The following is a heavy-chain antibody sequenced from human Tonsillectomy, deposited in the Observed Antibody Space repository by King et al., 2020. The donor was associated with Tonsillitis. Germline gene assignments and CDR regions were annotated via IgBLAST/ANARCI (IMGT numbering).Heavy chain of an antibody. J-gene: IGHJ6*02. CDR3: AKAGSPYSSSSSVMEF. CDR1: RFTXNXFG. V-gene: IGHV3-30*02. D-gene: IGHD6-6*01. CDR2: TXXXXXXX. Sequence: VQLVESGGGVVQPXGSLXLSXXASRFTXNXFGXHWVXXAPXKGXEXVXXTXXXXXXXDXGXSVXXRFTISRDXSKNTLYLQMNSXGPEDTAVYYCAKAGSPYSSSSSVMEFWGHGTTVTVSS.